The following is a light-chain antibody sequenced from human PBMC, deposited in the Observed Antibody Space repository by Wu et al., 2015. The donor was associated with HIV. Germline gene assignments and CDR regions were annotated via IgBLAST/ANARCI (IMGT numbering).Light chain of an antibody. CDR1: QSVSSSS. Sequence: EIVLTQSPGTLSLSPGERATLSCRASQSVSSSSLAWYQRKPGQAPRLLIYGASSRATGIPDRFSGSGSGTDFTLTISRLEPEDFAVYYCQQYGSSPSTFGPGTKVDIK. CDR3: QQYGSSPST. CDR2: GAS. J-gene: IGKJ3*01. V-gene: IGKV3-20*01.